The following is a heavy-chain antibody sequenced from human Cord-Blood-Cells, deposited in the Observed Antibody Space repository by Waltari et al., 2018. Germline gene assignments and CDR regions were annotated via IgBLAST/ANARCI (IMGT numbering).Heavy chain of an antibody. D-gene: IGHD3-16*01. CDR2: INSDGSSK. CDR3: ARAAGGGIDY. Sequence: EVQLVESGGGLVQPGGSLRLSCAASGFTFSSNWMHWVRQAPGEGLVWVSRINSDGSSKSYADSVEGLFTIARGNAKNTLYRQMNRLRAEDTAVYYCARAAGGGIDYWGQGTLVTVSS. V-gene: IGHV3-74*01. J-gene: IGHJ4*02. CDR1: GFTFSSNW.